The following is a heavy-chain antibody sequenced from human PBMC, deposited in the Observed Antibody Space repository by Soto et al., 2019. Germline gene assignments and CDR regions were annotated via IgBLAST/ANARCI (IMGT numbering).Heavy chain of an antibody. CDR3: ARHVVAAIDLSY. Sequence: PGESLKISCKGSGYSFTSYWISWVRQMPGKGLEWMGRIDPSDSYTNYSPSFQGHVTISADKSISTAYLQWSSLKASDTAMYYCARHVVAAIDLSYWGQGTLVTVSS. CDR2: IDPSDSYT. V-gene: IGHV5-10-1*01. CDR1: GYSFTSYW. J-gene: IGHJ4*02. D-gene: IGHD2-15*01.